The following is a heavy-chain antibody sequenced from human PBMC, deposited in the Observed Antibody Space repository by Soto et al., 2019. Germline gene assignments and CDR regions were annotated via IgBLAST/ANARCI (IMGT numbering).Heavy chain of an antibody. CDR1: GFTFSSYG. CDR3: ARDHYYGSGSYDALDI. J-gene: IGHJ3*02. D-gene: IGHD3-10*01. CDR2: IWYDGSNK. V-gene: IGHV3-33*01. Sequence: GGSLRLSCAASGFTFSSYGMHWVRQAPGKGLEWVAGIWYDGSNKYFTDSVKGRFTISRDNSKNTLYLQMNSLRAEDTAMYYCARDHYYGSGSYDALDIWGQGTMVTVSS.